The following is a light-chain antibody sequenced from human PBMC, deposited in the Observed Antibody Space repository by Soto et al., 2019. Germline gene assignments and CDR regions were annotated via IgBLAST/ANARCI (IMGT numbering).Light chain of an antibody. CDR2: GIS. J-gene: IGKJ1*01. Sequence: EIVLTQSPGILSLSPGERATLSFRASQTVVGPYLAWYQQKPGQTPRLLIYGISTRAAGIADRFSGSGSGTDFTLTISRLEPEDFAVYYCAQYGSSPRTFGQGTKVDIK. CDR3: AQYGSSPRT. V-gene: IGKV3-20*01. CDR1: QTVVGPY.